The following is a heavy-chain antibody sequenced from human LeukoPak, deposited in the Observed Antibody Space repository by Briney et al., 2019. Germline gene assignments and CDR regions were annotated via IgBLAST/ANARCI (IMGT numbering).Heavy chain of an antibody. CDR2: ISSSSSYI. D-gene: IGHD2-15*01. Sequence: GGSLRLSCAASGFTFSSYSMNWVRQAPGKGLEWVSSISSSSSYIYYADSVKGRFTISRDNAKNSLYLQMNSLRAEDTAVYYCARDGGRGYCSGGSCYYFDYWGQGTLVTVSS. CDR3: ARDGGRGYCSGGSCYYFDY. CDR1: GFTFSSYS. V-gene: IGHV3-21*01. J-gene: IGHJ4*02.